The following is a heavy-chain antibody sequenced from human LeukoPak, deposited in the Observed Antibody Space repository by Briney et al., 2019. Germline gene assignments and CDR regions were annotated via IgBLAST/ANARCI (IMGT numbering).Heavy chain of an antibody. J-gene: IGHJ4*02. CDR1: GFTFSSYG. V-gene: IGHV3-23*01. CDR3: AGLDSYDNIGFSGGGYFDY. D-gene: IGHD3-22*01. CDR2: FSGSGGST. Sequence: GGSLRLSCAASGFTFSSYGMRWVRQAPGKGLEGVSAFSGSGGSTYYADSVKGRFTICRVNSKNTLHLQMTSLRAQDPAVYYYAGLDSYDNIGFSGGGYFDYWGQGTLVAVAT.